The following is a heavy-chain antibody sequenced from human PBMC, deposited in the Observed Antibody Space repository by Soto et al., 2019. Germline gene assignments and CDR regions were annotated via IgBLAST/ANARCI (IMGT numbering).Heavy chain of an antibody. CDR2: ISYDGSTK. V-gene: IGHV3-30*18. CDR1: GFVFSIYG. J-gene: IGHJ4*02. D-gene: IGHD2-8*01. Sequence: QVQLVESGGGVVQPGRSLRLSCAASGFVFSIYGMHWVRQAPGKGLERVSDISYDGSTKHYADSVKCRFTVSRDNSRNTLYRQMNSLRAEDTAVYYCGKILSCSDGVCPDTIDYWGQGPLVNVSS. CDR3: GKILSCSDGVCPDTIDY.